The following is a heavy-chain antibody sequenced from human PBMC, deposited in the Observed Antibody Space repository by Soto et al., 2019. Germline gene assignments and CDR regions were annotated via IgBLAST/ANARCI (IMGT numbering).Heavy chain of an antibody. CDR3: ARVAVRYYGSGSYYTRD. D-gene: IGHD3-10*01. CDR2: ISSSGSTI. Sequence: EVQLVESGGGLVQPGGSLRLSCAASGFTFSSYEMNWVRQAPGKGLEWVSYISSSGSTIYYADSVKGRFTISRDNAKNSLYLQMNSLRAEDTAVYYCARVAVRYYGSGSYYTRDWGQGTLVTVSS. J-gene: IGHJ4*02. CDR1: GFTFSSYE. V-gene: IGHV3-48*03.